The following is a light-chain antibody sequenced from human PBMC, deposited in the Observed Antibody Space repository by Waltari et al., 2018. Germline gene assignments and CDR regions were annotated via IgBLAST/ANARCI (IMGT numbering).Light chain of an antibody. CDR2: DVS. CDR1: NSDIGYYNY. Sequence: QSALTQPASVSGSPGQSITISCTGTNSDIGYYNYVSWYQHHPGKAPKLMIYDVSHRPSGISNRFSGSKSGNAASLTISGLQAEDEADYYCSSFTSSKTVIFGGGTKLTVL. V-gene: IGLV2-14*03. J-gene: IGLJ2*01. CDR3: SSFTSSKTVI.